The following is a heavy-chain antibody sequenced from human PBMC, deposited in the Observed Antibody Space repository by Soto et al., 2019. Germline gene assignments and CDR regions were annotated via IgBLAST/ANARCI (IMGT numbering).Heavy chain of an antibody. D-gene: IGHD5-18*01. CDR3: ARGYSYAQNWFDP. Sequence: SEPLSRTYTDTGSSISSYYWSWIRQPPGKGLEWIGYIYYSGSTNYNPSLKSRVTISVDTSKNQFSLKLSSVTAADTAVYYCARGYSYAQNWFDPWGQGTLVTVS. J-gene: IGHJ5*02. CDR2: IYYSGST. V-gene: IGHV4-59*01. CDR1: GSSISSYY.